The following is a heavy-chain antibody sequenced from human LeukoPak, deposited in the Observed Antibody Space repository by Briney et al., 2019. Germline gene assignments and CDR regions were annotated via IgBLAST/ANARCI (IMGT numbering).Heavy chain of an antibody. J-gene: IGHJ3*02. Sequence: ASVKVSCKASGGTFSSYAISWVRQAPGQGLEWMGGIIPIFGTANYAQKFQGRVTITADESTSTAYMELSSLRSEDTALYYCARDDPSDRAFDIWGQGTMVTVSS. CDR3: ARDDPSDRAFDI. CDR2: IIPIFGTA. CDR1: GGTFSSYA. D-gene: IGHD1-14*01. V-gene: IGHV1-69*13.